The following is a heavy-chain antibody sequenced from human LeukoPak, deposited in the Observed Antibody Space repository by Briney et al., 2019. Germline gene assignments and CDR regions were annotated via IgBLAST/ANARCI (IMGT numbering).Heavy chain of an antibody. CDR3: ARHSPIYGDYGMDV. Sequence: PGGSLRLSCAASGFRVSNTYMSWGRPAPGKGPEWVSVIYSGGTTYYADSVKGRFTISRDNSKNTLYVQMSSLRAEDTAVYYCARHSPIYGDYGMDVWGQGTTVTVSS. V-gene: IGHV3-53*01. D-gene: IGHD4-17*01. CDR2: IYSGGTT. J-gene: IGHJ6*02. CDR1: GFRVSNTY.